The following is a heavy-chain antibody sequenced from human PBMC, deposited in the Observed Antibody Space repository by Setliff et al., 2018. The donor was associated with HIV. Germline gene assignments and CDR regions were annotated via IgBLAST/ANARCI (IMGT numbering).Heavy chain of an antibody. CDR3: ARGESTTWDLAEYFQH. CDR1: GGTISSSDYY. CDR2: IYYSGTT. D-gene: IGHD2-2*01. V-gene: IGHV4-39*07. Sequence: LSLTCTVSGGTISSSDYYWGWIRQPPGKGLEWIGSIYYSGTTYYNPSLKSRVTISVDTSKNQFSLKLSSVTAADTAVYYCARGESTTWDLAEYFQHWGHGTLVTVSS. J-gene: IGHJ1*01.